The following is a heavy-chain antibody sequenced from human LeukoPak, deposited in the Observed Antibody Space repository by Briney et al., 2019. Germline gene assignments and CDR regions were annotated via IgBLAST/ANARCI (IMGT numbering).Heavy chain of an antibody. D-gene: IGHD3-10*01. CDR2: IYYSVNT. V-gene: IGHV4-59*01. CDR3: ARSDYYGSGSGAFDI. CDR1: GDSINSYY. J-gene: IGHJ3*02. Sequence: SETLSLTCTVSGDSINSYYWSWIRQPPGKGLEWIGYIYYSVNTNYNPSLKSRVTISVDTSKNQFSLKLSSVTAADTAVYYCARSDYYGSGSGAFDIWGQGTMVTVSS.